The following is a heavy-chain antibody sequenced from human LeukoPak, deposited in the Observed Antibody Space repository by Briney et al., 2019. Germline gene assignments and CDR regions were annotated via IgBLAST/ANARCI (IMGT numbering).Heavy chain of an antibody. CDR3: ARGGRIAAAGFDY. CDR2: IYYSGST. D-gene: IGHD6-13*01. CDR1: GGSISSYY. J-gene: IGHJ4*02. Sequence: SETLSLTCTVSGGSISSYYWSWIRQPPGKGLEWIGCIYYSGSTNYNPSLKSRVTISVDTSKNQFSLKLSSVTAADTAVYYCARGGRIAAAGFDYWGQGTLVTVSS. V-gene: IGHV4-59*01.